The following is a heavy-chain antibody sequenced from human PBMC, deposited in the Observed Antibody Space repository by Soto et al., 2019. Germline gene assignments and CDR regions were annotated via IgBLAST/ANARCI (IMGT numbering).Heavy chain of an antibody. CDR3: ARGRVVVAATTPRGIDY. Sequence: PSETLSLTCAVYGGSFSGYYWSWIRQPPGKGLECIGEINHSGSTNYNPSLKSRVTISVDTSKNQFSLKLSSVTAADTAVYYCARGRVVVAATTPRGIDYWCQGTLVTVSS. D-gene: IGHD2-15*01. CDR2: INHSGST. J-gene: IGHJ4*02. CDR1: GGSFSGYY. V-gene: IGHV4-34*01.